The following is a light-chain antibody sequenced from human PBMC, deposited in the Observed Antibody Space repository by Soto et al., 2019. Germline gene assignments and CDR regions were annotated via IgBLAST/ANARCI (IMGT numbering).Light chain of an antibody. Sequence: EILLTQSPATLSVSPGETATLSCRASQNVLSDLAWYQQKPGQAPRLLVYGATTRATDAPAKFRGRGSGTEFSLTISSLQSEDSATYYCQPYNNWPLTFGGGTKVESK. CDR3: QPYNNWPLT. J-gene: IGKJ4*01. CDR2: GAT. CDR1: QNVLSD. V-gene: IGKV3-15*01.